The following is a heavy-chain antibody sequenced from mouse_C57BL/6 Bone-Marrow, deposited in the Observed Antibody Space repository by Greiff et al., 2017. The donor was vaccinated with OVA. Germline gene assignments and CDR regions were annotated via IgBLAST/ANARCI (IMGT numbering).Heavy chain of an antibody. D-gene: IGHD1-1*01. CDR3: ASCYGSSLRLGY. V-gene: IGHV1-7*01. Sequence: QVQLQQPGAELAKPGASVKLSCKASGYTFTSYWLHWVKQRPGQGLEWIGNINPNSGYTKYNQKFKDKATLTADKSSSTAYMQLSSLTYEDSAVYYCASCYGSSLRLGYWGQGTTLTVSS. CDR1: GYTFTSYW. J-gene: IGHJ2*01. CDR2: INPNSGYT.